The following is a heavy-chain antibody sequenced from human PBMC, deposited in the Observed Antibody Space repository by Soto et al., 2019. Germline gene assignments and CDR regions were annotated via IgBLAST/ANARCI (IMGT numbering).Heavy chain of an antibody. CDR3: ARALPPVDY. CDR2: ISAYNGST. V-gene: IGHV1-18*01. J-gene: IGHJ4*02. CDR1: GYTFTSYY. Sequence: QVQLLQSGAEVKKPGASVKVSCKASGYTFTSYYISWVRQAPGQGRERMGWISAYNGSTNYAQKLQGSVTMTTDSSTSTAYMEMRSLRSDDTGVYYCARALPPVDYWGQGHLVTVSS.